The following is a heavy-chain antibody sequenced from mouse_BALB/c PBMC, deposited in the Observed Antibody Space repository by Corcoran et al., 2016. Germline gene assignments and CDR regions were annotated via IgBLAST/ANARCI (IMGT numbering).Heavy chain of an antibody. Sequence: QVQLQQSGAELMKPGASVKISCKATGYTFSSYWIEWVKQRPGHGLEWIGEILPGSGSTNYNEKFKGKATFTADTSSNTAYMQLSSLTSEDSAVYYCARSHGSSRAWFAYWGQWTLVTVSA. D-gene: IGHD1-1*01. J-gene: IGHJ3*01. CDR1: GYTFSSYW. CDR2: ILPGSGST. CDR3: ARSHGSSRAWFAY. V-gene: IGHV1-9*01.